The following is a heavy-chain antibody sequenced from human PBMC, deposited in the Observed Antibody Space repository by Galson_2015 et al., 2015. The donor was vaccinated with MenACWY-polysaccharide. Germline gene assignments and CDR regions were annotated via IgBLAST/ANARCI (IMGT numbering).Heavy chain of an antibody. CDR2: IKTSGST. V-gene: IGHV4-4*07. CDR3: ARAETHSYGSGRGYYFDY. CDR1: GGSLRRFY. J-gene: IGHJ4*02. Sequence: VTLSLPCSVSGGSLRRFYWRWLRQPAGRGREWVGCIKTSGSTRCSHSLKSRFTMSVDTSKNQLSLKLSTVTAADTAVYYCARAETHSYGSGRGYYFDYWGQGTLVTVSS. D-gene: IGHD3-10*01.